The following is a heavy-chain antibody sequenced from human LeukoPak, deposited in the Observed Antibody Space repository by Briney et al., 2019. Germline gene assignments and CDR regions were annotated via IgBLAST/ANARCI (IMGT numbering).Heavy chain of an antibody. CDR3: AKDYSQWLPHYFDY. D-gene: IGHD6-19*01. CDR1: GFTFTTYA. CDR2: ISGSAGST. V-gene: IGHV3-23*01. Sequence: GGSLRLSCAASGFTFTTYAMTWVRQAPGMGLERVSTISGSAGSTYYADSVKGRFTISRDNSKNTLYLQMNTLRAEDTAVYYCAKDYSQWLPHYFDYWGQGTLVTVSS. J-gene: IGHJ4*02.